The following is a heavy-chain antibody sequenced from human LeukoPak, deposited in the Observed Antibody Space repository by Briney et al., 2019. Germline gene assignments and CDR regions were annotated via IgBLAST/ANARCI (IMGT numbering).Heavy chain of an antibody. J-gene: IGHJ4*02. Sequence: GATVKISCKASGYTFTDYYMHWVQQAPGKGLEWMGRVDPEDGETIYAEKFQGRVTITADTSTDTAYMELSSLRSEDTAVYYCATGIAAAGKGFDYWGQGTLVTVSS. CDR3: ATGIAAAGKGFDY. V-gene: IGHV1-69-2*01. CDR2: VDPEDGET. D-gene: IGHD6-13*01. CDR1: GYTFTDYY.